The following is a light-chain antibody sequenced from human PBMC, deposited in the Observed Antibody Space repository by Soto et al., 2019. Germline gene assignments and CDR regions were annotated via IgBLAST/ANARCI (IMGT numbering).Light chain of an antibody. CDR3: QQYASYWT. V-gene: IGKV1-5*01. Sequence: DIQMTQSPSTLSASVGDTVTITCRASQSIGSWLAWYQQKPGKAPRLLIYDVSSLEGGVPSRFSGSGSGTDFTLTISRLQPDDSATYYCQQYASYWTFGQGTKVDTK. J-gene: IGKJ1*01. CDR2: DVS. CDR1: QSIGSW.